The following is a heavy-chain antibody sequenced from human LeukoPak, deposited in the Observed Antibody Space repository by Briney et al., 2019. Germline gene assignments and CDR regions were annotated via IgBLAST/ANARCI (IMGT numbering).Heavy chain of an antibody. J-gene: IGHJ4*02. CDR2: IYYSGST. V-gene: IGHV4-59*08. CDR3: ASSPKRREPYKGFDY. D-gene: IGHD1-26*01. Sequence: PPETLSLTCTVSGGSISSYYWSWIRQPPGKGLEWIGYIYYSGSTNYNPSLKSRVTISVDTSKNQFSLKLSSVTAADTAVYYCASSPKRREPYKGFDYWGQGTLVTVSS. CDR1: GGSISSYY.